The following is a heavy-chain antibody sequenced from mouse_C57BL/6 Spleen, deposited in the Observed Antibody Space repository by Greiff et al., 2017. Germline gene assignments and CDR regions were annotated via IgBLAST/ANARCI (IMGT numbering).Heavy chain of an antibody. CDR3: ARLYGGTYYALDD. Sequence: EVKLMESGGGLVQPGGSLSLSCAASGFTFTDYYMSWVRQPPGKALEWLGFIRNKANGYTTEYSASVKGRFTSSRDNSQSILYLQMNALRAEDSATYYCARLYGGTYYALDDWGQGTSVTVSS. V-gene: IGHV7-3*01. J-gene: IGHJ4*01. CDR2: IRNKANGYTT. D-gene: IGHD1-1*01. CDR1: GFTFTDYY.